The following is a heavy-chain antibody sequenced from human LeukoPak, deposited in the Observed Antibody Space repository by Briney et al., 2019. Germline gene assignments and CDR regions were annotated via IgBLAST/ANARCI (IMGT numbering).Heavy chain of an antibody. CDR1: GGSISSYY. J-gene: IGHJ4*02. V-gene: IGHV4-4*07. CDR3: ARDRYYYVSGSYRLFDY. Sequence: SETLSLTCTVSGGSISSYYWSWIRQPAGQGLEWIGRIHTSGSTKYNPSLKSRVTMSVDTSKNQFSLKLSSVTAADTAVYYCARDRYYYVSGSYRLFDYWGQGTLVTVSS. D-gene: IGHD3-10*01. CDR2: IHTSGST.